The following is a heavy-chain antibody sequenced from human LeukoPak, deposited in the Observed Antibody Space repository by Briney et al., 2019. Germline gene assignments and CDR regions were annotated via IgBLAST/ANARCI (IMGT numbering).Heavy chain of an antibody. CDR2: ISGSGGRT. V-gene: IGHV3-23*01. J-gene: IGHJ4*02. D-gene: IGHD5-18*01. CDR1: GFTFSSYA. CDR3: ARPPLGDTAYFDY. Sequence: PGGSLRLSCAASGFTFSSYAMSWVRQAPGKGLEWVSSISGSGGRTYHADSVKGRFTISRDNSKNTLYLQMNSLRAEDTAVYYCARPPLGDTAYFDYWGQGTLVTVSS.